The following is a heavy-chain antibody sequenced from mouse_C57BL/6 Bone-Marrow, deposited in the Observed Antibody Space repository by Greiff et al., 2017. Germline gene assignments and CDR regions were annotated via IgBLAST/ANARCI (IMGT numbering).Heavy chain of an antibody. D-gene: IGHD2-12*01. Sequence: QVQLQQSGAKLVRPGTSVKVSCKASGYAFTNYLIEWVKQRPGQGLEWIGVINPGSGGTNYNEKFKGKATLTADKSSSTAYMQLSSLTSEDSAVXFCARDTTEAWFAYWGQGTLVTVSA. CDR1: GYAFTNYL. V-gene: IGHV1-54*01. CDR2: INPGSGGT. J-gene: IGHJ3*01. CDR3: ARDTTEAWFAY.